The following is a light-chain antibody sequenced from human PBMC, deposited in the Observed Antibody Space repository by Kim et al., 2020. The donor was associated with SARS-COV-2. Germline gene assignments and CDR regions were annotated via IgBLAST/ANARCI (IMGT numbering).Light chain of an antibody. V-gene: IGKV3-20*01. Sequence: EIVLTQSPGTLSLSPGERAALSCRASQSVGINYLAWYQQKPGQAPRLLIYGASSRATGIPDRFSGSGSGTDFTLTISRLEPEDFAVYYCQQYGSSLWTFGQGTKVDIK. CDR2: GAS. CDR1: QSVGINY. J-gene: IGKJ1*01. CDR3: QQYGSSLWT.